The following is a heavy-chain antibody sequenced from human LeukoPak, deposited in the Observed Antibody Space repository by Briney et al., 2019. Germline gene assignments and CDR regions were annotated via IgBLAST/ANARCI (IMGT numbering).Heavy chain of an antibody. D-gene: IGHD6-19*01. CDR1: GDSVSSNTAT. V-gene: IGHV6-1*01. J-gene: IGHJ3*02. CDR2: TYYRSKWST. CDR3: VRDNKGIAVSAAFDI. Sequence: SQTLSLTCAISGDSVSSNTATWNWIRQSPSRGLEWLGSTYYRSKWSTDYAVSVKSRIKINPDTSKNQFSLQLNSVIPEDTAVYYCVRDNKGIAVSAAFDIWGHGTMVTVSS.